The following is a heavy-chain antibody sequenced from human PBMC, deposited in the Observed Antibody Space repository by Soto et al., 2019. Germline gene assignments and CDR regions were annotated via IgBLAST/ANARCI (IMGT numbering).Heavy chain of an antibody. J-gene: IGHJ5*02. D-gene: IGHD6-13*01. CDR2: ISYDGSNK. CDR1: GFTLSSYG. V-gene: IGHV3-30*18. CDR3: AKDQARLAAAGPPINWFDP. Sequence: VQLVESGGGVVQPGRSLRLSCAASGFTLSSYGMHWVRQAPGKGPEWVAAISYDGSNKYYAASVKGRFTISIANSKNTLYLQMHSLIPGDRSVDYCAKDQARLAAAGPPINWFDPWGQGCLVTVSS.